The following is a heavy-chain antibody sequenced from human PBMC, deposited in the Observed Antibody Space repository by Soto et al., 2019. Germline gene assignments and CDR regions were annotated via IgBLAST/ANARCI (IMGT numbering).Heavy chain of an antibody. CDR3: ARSHRGKRDYYGSGSYYKRVDGGYYYGMDV. J-gene: IGHJ6*02. Sequence: GGSLRLSCAASGFTFSSYGMHWVRQAPGKGLEWVAVIWYDGSNKYYADSVKGRFTISRDNSKNTLYLQMNSLRAEDTAVYYCARSHRGKRDYYGSGSYYKRVDGGYYYGMDVWGQGTTVTVSS. V-gene: IGHV3-33*01. D-gene: IGHD3-10*01. CDR2: IWYDGSNK. CDR1: GFTFSSYG.